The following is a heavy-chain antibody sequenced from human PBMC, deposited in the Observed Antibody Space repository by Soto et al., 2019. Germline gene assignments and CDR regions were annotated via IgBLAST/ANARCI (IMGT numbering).Heavy chain of an antibody. V-gene: IGHV3-72*01. D-gene: IGHD6-13*01. Sequence: GSRRLSCGASGFTCSDHFMEWVRQAQGKGLEWVGRARHKIGHYMTEYAASVKGRFIISRDESKNSLFLQMNSLETEDTAVYYCTSPQRSSYDWKYYWGQGTLVTVSS. J-gene: IGHJ4*02. CDR1: GFTCSDHF. CDR2: ARHKIGHYMT. CDR3: TSPQRSSYDWKYY.